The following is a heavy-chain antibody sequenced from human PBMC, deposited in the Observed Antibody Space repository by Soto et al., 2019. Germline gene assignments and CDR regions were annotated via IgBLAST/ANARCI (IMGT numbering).Heavy chain of an antibody. J-gene: IGHJ6*02. CDR3: VKPQGYYYGMDV. V-gene: IGHV3-64D*06. CDR1: GFTFSSYA. Sequence: LRLSCSASGFTFSSYAMRWVRQAPGKGLEYVSAISSNGGSTYYADSVKGRFTISRDNSKNTLCLQMSSLRAEDTAVYYCVKPQGYYYGMDVWGQGTTVTVS. CDR2: ISSNGGST.